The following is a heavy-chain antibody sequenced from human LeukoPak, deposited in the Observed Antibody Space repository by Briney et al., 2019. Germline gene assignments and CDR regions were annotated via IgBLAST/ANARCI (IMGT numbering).Heavy chain of an antibody. J-gene: IGHJ4*02. V-gene: IGHV3-23*01. CDR1: GFTFSRHV. CDR2: ITEGGGNI. CDR3: ARKGIDGSGYDLDY. Sequence: GGSLRLSCAASGFTFSRHVMSWVRQAPGKGLEYVSSITEGGGNIYYADSVKGRFTISRDDSMNTLYLQMNSLRAEDTAVYYCARKGIDGSGYDLDYWGQGTLVTVSS. D-gene: IGHD5-12*01.